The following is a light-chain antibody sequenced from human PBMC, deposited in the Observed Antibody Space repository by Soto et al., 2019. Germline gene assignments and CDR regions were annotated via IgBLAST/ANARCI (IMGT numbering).Light chain of an antibody. Sequence: EIVLTQSPATLSLSPGERATLSCRASQSVRTYVAWYQQKPGQAPRLLIAGPSNRATGIPARFSGSGSGPDFTLTISSLEPEDSAVYYCQQRRSWPSTFGQGTRLGIK. CDR3: QQRRSWPST. CDR2: GPS. CDR1: QSVRTY. V-gene: IGKV3-11*01. J-gene: IGKJ5*01.